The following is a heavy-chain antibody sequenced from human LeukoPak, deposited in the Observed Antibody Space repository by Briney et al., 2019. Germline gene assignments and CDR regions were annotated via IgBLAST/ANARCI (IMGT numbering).Heavy chain of an antibody. CDR3: AREGYYGSGSPPSLYFDY. CDR2: TSSDLNVK. CDR1: GFTFRNYV. D-gene: IGHD3-10*01. V-gene: IGHV3-30-3*01. J-gene: IGHJ4*02. Sequence: GGSLRLSCAASGFTFRNYVIHWVRQAPGKGLEWVAVTSSDLNVKLYADSVKGRFTISRDNSRSTPYLQMNSLRPEDTAIYYCAREGYYGSGSPPSLYFDYWGQGTLVTVSS.